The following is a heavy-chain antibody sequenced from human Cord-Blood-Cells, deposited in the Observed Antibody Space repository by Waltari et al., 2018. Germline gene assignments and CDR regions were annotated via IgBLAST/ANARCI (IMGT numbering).Heavy chain of an antibody. CDR1: GFSLCTSGVG. V-gene: IGHV2-5*02. CDR3: AHTVGIAAAGTPFDY. CDR2: IYWDDDK. D-gene: IGHD6-13*01. Sequence: QITLKESGPTLVKPTQTLTLTCTFSGFSLCTSGVGVGWIRQPPGKALEWLALIYWDDDKRYSPSLKSRLTITKDTSKNQVVLTMTNMDPVDTATYYCAHTVGIAAAGTPFDYWGQGTLVTVSS. J-gene: IGHJ4*02.